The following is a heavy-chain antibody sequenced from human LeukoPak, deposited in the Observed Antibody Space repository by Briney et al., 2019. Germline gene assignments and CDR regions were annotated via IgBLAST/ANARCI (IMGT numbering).Heavy chain of an antibody. J-gene: IGHJ4*02. CDR1: GFSFSAYI. CDR2: IRSDGSST. V-gene: IGHV3-64*01. CDR3: TRRYGGHSGWAGYHDS. D-gene: IGHD6-19*01. Sequence: GGSLRLSCVASGFSFSAYIMHWVRQAPGKGLEYVSAIRSDGSSTFYPNSVKGKFTISRDNSKSTLYLQMGSLRAEDTAVYYCTRRYGGHSGWAGYHDSWGQGTLVTVSS.